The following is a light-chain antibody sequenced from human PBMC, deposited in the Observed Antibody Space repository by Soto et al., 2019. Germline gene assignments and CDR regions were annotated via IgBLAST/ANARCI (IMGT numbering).Light chain of an antibody. CDR3: SSFVAGNNYWV. J-gene: IGLJ3*02. CDR2: EVT. Sequence: QSALTQPPSASGSPGRSVTISCTGTSSDVGGYDYVSWFQQHPGKAPKLIIYEVTTRPSGVPDRFSASKSGNTASLTVSGLLAGDEADYYCSSFVAGNNYWVFGGGTKLTVL. V-gene: IGLV2-8*01. CDR1: SSDVGGYDY.